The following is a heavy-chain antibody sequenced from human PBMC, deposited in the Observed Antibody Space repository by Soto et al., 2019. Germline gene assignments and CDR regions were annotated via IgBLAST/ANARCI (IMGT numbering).Heavy chain of an antibody. CDR2: ISGSGGST. CDR1: GFTFSSYA. D-gene: IGHD2-8*01. Sequence: SGGSLRLSCAASGFTFSSYAMSWVRQAPGKGLEWVSAISGSGGSTYYAGSVKGRFTISRDNSKNTLYLQMNSLRAEDTAVYYCAKDTIGYCTNGVCYNFDYWGQGTLVTVSS. V-gene: IGHV3-23*01. J-gene: IGHJ4*02. CDR3: AKDTIGYCTNGVCYNFDY.